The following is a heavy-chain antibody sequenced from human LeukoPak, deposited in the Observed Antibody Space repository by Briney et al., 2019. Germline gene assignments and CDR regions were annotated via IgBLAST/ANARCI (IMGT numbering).Heavy chain of an antibody. V-gene: IGHV3-21*01. CDR2: ISSSSSYI. D-gene: IGHD4-17*01. Sequence: PGGSLRLSCAASGFTFSSYSMNWVRQAPGKGLEWVSSISSSSSYIYYADSMKGRFTISRDNAKNSLYPQMNSLRAEDTAVYYCARESDDYGDTNLDYWGQGTLVTVSS. J-gene: IGHJ4*02. CDR1: GFTFSSYS. CDR3: ARESDDYGDTNLDY.